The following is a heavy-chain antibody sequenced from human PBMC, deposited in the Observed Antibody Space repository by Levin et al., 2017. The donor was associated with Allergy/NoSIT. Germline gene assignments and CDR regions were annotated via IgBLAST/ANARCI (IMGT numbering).Heavy chain of an antibody. CDR2: TSDSGGST. Sequence: GGSLRLSCAASGFTFSNYAMNWVRQAPGKGLEWVSGTSDSGGSTYYADSVKGRFTISRDNSKNTLYLQVNSLRAEDTALYYCAKDLSAVQAANYYYAMDVWGQGTTFTVSS. V-gene: IGHV3-23*01. CDR1: GFTFSNYA. J-gene: IGHJ6*02. CDR3: AKDLSAVQAANYYYAMDV. D-gene: IGHD2-2*01.